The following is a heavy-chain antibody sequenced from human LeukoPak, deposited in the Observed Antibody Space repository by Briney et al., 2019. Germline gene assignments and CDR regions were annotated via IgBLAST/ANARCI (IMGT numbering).Heavy chain of an antibody. CDR2: ISGSGGST. V-gene: IGHV3-23*01. CDR1: GFTFSSYA. D-gene: IGHD3-10*02. CDR3: ANRTGLYVRHYYYYYYMDV. Sequence: GGSLRLSCAASGFTFSSYAMSWVRQAPGKGLEWVSAISGSGGSTYYADSVKGRFTISRDNSKNTLYLQMNSLRAEDTAVYYCANRTGLYVRHYYYYYYMDVWGKGTTVTVSS. J-gene: IGHJ6*03.